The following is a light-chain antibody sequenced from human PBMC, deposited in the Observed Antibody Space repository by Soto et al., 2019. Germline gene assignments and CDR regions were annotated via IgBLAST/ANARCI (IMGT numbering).Light chain of an antibody. J-gene: IGLJ1*01. CDR2: EVN. V-gene: IGLV2-23*02. CDR3: CSYVGSSTSYV. Sequence: QSALTQPASVSGSPGQSITISCTGTSGDVGNYNLVSWYQQHPGKAPKLMIYEVNQWPSGVSNRFSGSKSGNTASLTISGLQAEDEADYYCCSYVGSSTSYVFGTGTKLTVL. CDR1: SGDVGNYNL.